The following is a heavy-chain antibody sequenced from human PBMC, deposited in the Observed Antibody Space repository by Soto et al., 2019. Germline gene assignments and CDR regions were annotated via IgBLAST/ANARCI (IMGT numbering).Heavy chain of an antibody. CDR2: IYYSGST. CDR3: ARGPVPDIVVVPAAMYWFDP. J-gene: IGHJ5*02. V-gene: IGHV4-31*03. CDR1: DGSIRSGGYY. D-gene: IGHD2-2*01. Sequence: SETLSLTCTISDGSIRSGGYYRSWIRQHPGNSLEWIGYIYYSGSTYYSPSLKSRVTISVDTSKNQFSLKLSSVTAADTAVYYCARGPVPDIVVVPAAMYWFDPWGQGTLVTVS.